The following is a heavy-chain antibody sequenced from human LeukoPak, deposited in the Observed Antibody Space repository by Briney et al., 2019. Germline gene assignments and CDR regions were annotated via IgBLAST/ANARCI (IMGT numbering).Heavy chain of an antibody. V-gene: IGHV3-30*19. Sequence: GGSLRLSCAATGFTFSTYGIHWVRQAPVKGLEWVALIPYDGSNKYYADSVKGRFTVSRDNSKNTLYLQMNSLRAEDTAVYYCARDRDWAFDYWGQGILVTVSS. J-gene: IGHJ4*02. CDR2: IPYDGSNK. D-gene: IGHD2-21*01. CDR1: GFTFSTYG. CDR3: ARDRDWAFDY.